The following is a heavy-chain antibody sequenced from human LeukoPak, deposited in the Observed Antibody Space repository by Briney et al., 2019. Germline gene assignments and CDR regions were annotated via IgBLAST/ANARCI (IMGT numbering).Heavy chain of an antibody. CDR1: GFTFSSYG. CDR2: ISYDGSNK. J-gene: IGHJ6*02. CDR3: AKGGGYDLIYYYGMDV. D-gene: IGHD5-12*01. Sequence: GRSLRLSCAASGFTFSSYGMHWVRQAPGKGLEWVAVISYDGSNKYYADSVKGRFTISRDNSKNTLYLQMNSLRAEDTAVYYCAKGGGYDLIYYYGMDVWGQGTTVTVSS. V-gene: IGHV3-30*18.